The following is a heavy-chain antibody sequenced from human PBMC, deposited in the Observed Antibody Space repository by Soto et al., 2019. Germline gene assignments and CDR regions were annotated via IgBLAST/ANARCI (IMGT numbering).Heavy chain of an antibody. V-gene: IGHV4-34*01. CDR1: GGSFSGYY. J-gene: IGHJ5*02. CDR2: INHSGST. CDR3: ARQSPGRFDP. Sequence: SETLSLTCAVYGGSFSGYYWSWIRQPPGKGLEWIGEINHSGSTNYNPSLKSRVTISVDTSKNQFSLKLSSVTAADTAVYYCARQSPGRFDPWGQGTLVTVSS.